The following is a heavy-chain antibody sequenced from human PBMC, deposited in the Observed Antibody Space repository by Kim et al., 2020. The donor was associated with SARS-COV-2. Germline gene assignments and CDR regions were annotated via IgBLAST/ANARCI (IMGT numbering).Heavy chain of an antibody. J-gene: IGHJ6*02. CDR1: GFTFTSSA. V-gene: IGHV1-58*02. CDR3: AAAYYDILTGHYPYYYYGMDV. D-gene: IGHD3-9*01. Sequence: SVKVSCKASGFTFTSSAMQWVRQARGQRLEWIGWIVVGSGNTNYAQKFQERVTITRDMSTSTAYMELSSLRSEDTAVYYCAAAYYDILTGHYPYYYYGMDVWGQGTTVTVSS. CDR2: IVVGSGNT.